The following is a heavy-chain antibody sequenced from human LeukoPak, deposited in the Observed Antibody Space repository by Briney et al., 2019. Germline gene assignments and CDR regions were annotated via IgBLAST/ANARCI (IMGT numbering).Heavy chain of an antibody. Sequence: TGESLKISCEGSGYSFTSYLIGWVRQMPGKGLEWMGIIYPSDSDTRYNPSFQGQVTISADKSISTAYLQWSSLKASDTAMYYCARRRTIGPGIGTFDYWGQGTLVTVSS. D-gene: IGHD3-10*01. J-gene: IGHJ4*02. CDR3: ARRRTIGPGIGTFDY. CDR1: GYSFTSYL. V-gene: IGHV5-51*01. CDR2: IYPSDSDT.